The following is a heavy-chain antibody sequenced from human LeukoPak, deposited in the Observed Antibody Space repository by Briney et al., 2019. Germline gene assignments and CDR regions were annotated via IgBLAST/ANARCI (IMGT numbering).Heavy chain of an antibody. Sequence: SETLSLTCTVSGGSISSSSYYWGWIRQPPGKGLEWIVSIYYSGSSYYNPSLKSRVTISVDTSKNQFSLKLSSVTAADTAVYYCARLKVDFWSGYYDGYWSQGTLVTVSS. V-gene: IGHV4-39*01. J-gene: IGHJ4*02. D-gene: IGHD3-3*01. CDR3: ARLKVDFWSGYYDGY. CDR2: IYYSGSS. CDR1: GGSISSSSYY.